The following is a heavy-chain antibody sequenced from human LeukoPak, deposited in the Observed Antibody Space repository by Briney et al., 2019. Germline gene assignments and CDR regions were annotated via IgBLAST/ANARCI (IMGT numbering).Heavy chain of an antibody. CDR2: ISNSGSYT. CDR3: ARSCGAGPAAYFDY. V-gene: IGHV3-11*03. J-gene: IGHJ4*02. CDR1: GFTFSDEY. D-gene: IGHD6-19*01. Sequence: GGALRLSCAASGFTFSDEYMSWIRQAPGKGLEWVSYISNSGSYTNYADSVKGRFTISRDNAKNSLYLQMSSLRAEDTAVYYCARSCGAGPAAYFDYWGQGTLVTVSS.